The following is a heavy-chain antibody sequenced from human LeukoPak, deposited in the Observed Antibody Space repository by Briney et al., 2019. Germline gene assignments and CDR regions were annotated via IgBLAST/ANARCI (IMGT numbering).Heavy chain of an antibody. Sequence: SETLSLTCAVYGGSFSGYYWSWIRQPPGTGMEWNGVINHSGSTNYNPTLKSRVTISVDTSKNQFSLKLSSVTAADTAVYYWARGRGEVVVVPAAMGTRPTYYFDYWGQGTLGTVSS. CDR3: ARGRGEVVVVPAAMGTRPTYYFDY. D-gene: IGHD2-2*01. V-gene: IGHV4-34*01. CDR1: GGSFSGYY. J-gene: IGHJ4*02. CDR2: INHSGST.